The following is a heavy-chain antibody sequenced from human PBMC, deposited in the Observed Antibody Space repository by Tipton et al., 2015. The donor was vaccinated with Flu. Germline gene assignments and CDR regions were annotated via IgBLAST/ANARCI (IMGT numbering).Heavy chain of an antibody. CDR1: GCTFSNYG. D-gene: IGHD1-26*01. CDR2: ISGYDGDT. CDR3: ARDRGCYNIHLEYPYYPGMDV. Sequence: QLVQSGVEVKKPGASVKVSCKASGCTFSNYGITWVRQAPGQGLEWLGWISGYDGDTNYAENLQGRVTMTTDTSTNTAYMELRSLKSDDTAMYYCARDRGCYNIHLEYPYYPGMDVWGQGTTVTVSS. J-gene: IGHJ6*02. V-gene: IGHV1-18*01.